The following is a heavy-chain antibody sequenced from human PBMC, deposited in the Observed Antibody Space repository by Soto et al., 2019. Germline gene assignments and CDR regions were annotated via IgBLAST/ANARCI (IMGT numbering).Heavy chain of an antibody. CDR3: ARTEYYKIGHDY. D-gene: IGHD3-10*01. J-gene: IGHJ4*02. Sequence: SEPLSLPCAVSGYSISTGFNWAWIRQPPGKGLEWIGYIYYSGSTNYNPSLKSRVTISLDTSKDQVSLTLTSVTAADTAVYYCARTEYYKIGHDYWGPGTLVTV. CDR1: GYSISTGFN. V-gene: IGHV4-38-2*01. CDR2: IYYSGST.